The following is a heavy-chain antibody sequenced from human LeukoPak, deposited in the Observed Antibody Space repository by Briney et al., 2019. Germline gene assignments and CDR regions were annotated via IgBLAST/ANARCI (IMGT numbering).Heavy chain of an antibody. D-gene: IGHD6-6*01. CDR2: ISSSGSTI. V-gene: IGHV3-11*04. CDR1: GFTFSDYY. J-gene: IGHJ4*02. CDR3: ARDYTSIAAGSGY. Sequence: GGSLRLSCAASGFTFSDYYMSWIRQAPGKGLEWVSYISSSGSTIYYADSVKGRFTISRDNAKNSLYLQMNSRRAEDTAVYYGARDYTSIAAGSGYWGQGTLVTVSS.